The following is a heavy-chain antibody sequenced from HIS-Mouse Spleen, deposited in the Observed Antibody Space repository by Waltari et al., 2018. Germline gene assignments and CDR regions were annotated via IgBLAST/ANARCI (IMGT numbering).Heavy chain of an antibody. CDR1: ACPISSSSYY. Sequence: QLQLQESGPGLVKPSETLSLTCTVAACPISSSSYYWGCIRQTPGKGLEWIGSIYSSGSTYYNPSLKSRVTISVDTSKNQFSLKLSSVTAADTAVYYCAREIPYSSSWYDWYFDLWGRGTLVTVSS. CDR3: AREIPYSSSWYDWYFDL. D-gene: IGHD6-13*01. V-gene: IGHV4-39*07. J-gene: IGHJ2*01. CDR2: IYSSGST.